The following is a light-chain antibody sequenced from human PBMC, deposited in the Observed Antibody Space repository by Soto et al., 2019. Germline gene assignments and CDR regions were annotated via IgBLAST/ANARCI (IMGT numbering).Light chain of an antibody. CDR1: SNDVGGYNY. CDR3: CSYAGTYTWV. Sequence: QSALTQPRSVSGSPGQSVTISCTGTSNDVGGYNYVSWYQQHPGTAPRFMIYDVTRRPSGVPDRFSGSKSGNTASLTISGLQADDGADYYCCSYAGTYTWVFGGGTKLTVL. J-gene: IGLJ3*02. V-gene: IGLV2-11*01. CDR2: DVT.